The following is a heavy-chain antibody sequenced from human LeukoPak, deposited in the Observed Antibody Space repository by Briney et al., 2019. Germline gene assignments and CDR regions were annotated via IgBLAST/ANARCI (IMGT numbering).Heavy chain of an antibody. D-gene: IGHD7-27*01. CDR2: MNPNSGNT. CDR1: GYTFTSYD. CDR3: ARGTGREAFDI. V-gene: IGHV1-8*03. Sequence: ASVKVSCKASGYTFTSYDINWVRQAPGQGLEWMGWMNPNSGNTGYAQKFQGRVTITRSTSISTAYMELSSLRSEDTAVYYCARGTGREAFDIWGQGTMVTVSS. J-gene: IGHJ3*02.